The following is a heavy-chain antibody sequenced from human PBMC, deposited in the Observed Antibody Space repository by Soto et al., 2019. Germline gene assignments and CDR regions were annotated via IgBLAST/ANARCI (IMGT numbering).Heavy chain of an antibody. CDR3: ARGFTIFGVVTYGMDV. Sequence: QVQLVQSGAEVKKPGSSVKVSCKASGGTFSSYAISWVRQAPGQGLEWMGGIIPIFGTANYAQKFQGRVTITADESTSTAYMERSSLRSEDTAVYYCARGFTIFGVVTYGMDVWGQGTTVTVSS. CDR1: GGTFSSYA. D-gene: IGHD3-3*01. CDR2: IIPIFGTA. J-gene: IGHJ6*02. V-gene: IGHV1-69*12.